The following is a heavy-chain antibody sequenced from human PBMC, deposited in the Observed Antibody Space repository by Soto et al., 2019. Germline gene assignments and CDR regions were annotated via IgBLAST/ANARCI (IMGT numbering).Heavy chain of an antibody. CDR1: GYTFTGHC. V-gene: IGHV1-2*02. Sequence: GASVKVSCKASGYTFTGHCIHWVRQAPGQGLEWMGWICPDSGASNYAQKFQGRVTTTGDTSINTAYMELSRLRSDDTAVYSCAISRYCSGGYGYTNTLYYFDCWGQGTRVTVSS. J-gene: IGHJ4*02. D-gene: IGHD2-15*01. CDR2: ICPDSGAS. CDR3: AISRYCSGGYGYTNTLYYFDC.